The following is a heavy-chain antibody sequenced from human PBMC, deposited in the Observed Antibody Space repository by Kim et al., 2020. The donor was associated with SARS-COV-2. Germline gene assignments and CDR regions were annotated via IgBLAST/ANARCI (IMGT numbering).Heavy chain of an antibody. CDR2: IIGSGGST. CDR3: AKVRERLLAYYYYGMDA. J-gene: IGHJ6*02. CDR1: GFTFSSYA. Sequence: GGSLRLSCAASGFTFSSYAMSWVRQAPGKGLEWVSAIIGSGGSTYYADSVKGRFTVSRDNSKNTLYLQMNSLRAEDTAVYYCAKVRERLLAYYYYGMDAWGHGNPVTASS. V-gene: IGHV3-23*01. D-gene: IGHD2-8*02.